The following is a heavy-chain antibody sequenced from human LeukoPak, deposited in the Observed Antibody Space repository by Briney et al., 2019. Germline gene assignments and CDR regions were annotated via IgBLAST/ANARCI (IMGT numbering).Heavy chain of an antibody. CDR2: INHSGST. Sequence: SETLSLTCAVYGGSFSGYYWSWIRQPPGKGLEWIGEINHSGSTNYNPSLKSRVTISVDTSKNQFSLKLSSVTAADTAVYHCARVGRNDYWGQGTLVTVSS. CDR1: GGSFSGYY. J-gene: IGHJ4*02. CDR3: ARVGRNDY. V-gene: IGHV4-34*01.